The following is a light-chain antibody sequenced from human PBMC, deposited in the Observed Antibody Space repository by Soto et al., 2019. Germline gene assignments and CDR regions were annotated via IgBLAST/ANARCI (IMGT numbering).Light chain of an antibody. CDR2: GAS. Sequence: EIVMTQSPATLSVSPGERATLSCIASHSVGNNLAWYQQKPGQAPRRLIHGASTRATGIPATFSGSGSGTDFTLTISRLEPEDFAVYYCQQYGSSPDFGQGTRLEI. CDR3: QQYGSSPD. CDR1: HSVGNN. V-gene: IGKV3-20*01. J-gene: IGKJ5*01.